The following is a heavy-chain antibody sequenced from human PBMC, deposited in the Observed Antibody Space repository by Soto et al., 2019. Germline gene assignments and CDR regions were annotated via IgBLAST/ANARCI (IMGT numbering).Heavy chain of an antibody. CDR1: GGSISSGGYY. V-gene: IGHV4-31*03. CDR3: ARMTIGNWFDP. D-gene: IGHD3-9*01. Sequence: SETLSLTCTVSGGSISSGGYYWSWIRQHPGKGLEWIGYIYYSGSTYYNPSLKSRVTISVDTSKNQFSLKLSSVTAADTAVYYCARMTIGNWFDPWGQGTLVTVSS. CDR2: IYYSGST. J-gene: IGHJ5*02.